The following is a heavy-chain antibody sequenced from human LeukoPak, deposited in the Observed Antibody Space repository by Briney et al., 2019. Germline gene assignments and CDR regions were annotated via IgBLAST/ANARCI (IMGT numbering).Heavy chain of an antibody. J-gene: IGHJ4*02. CDR1: GGSISSGGYY. Sequence: SETLSLTCTVSGGSISSGGYYWSWIRQHPGKGLEWIGYIYYSGSTYYNPSLKSRVTISVDTSKNQFALKLSSVTAADTAVHYCARSVEYQLPNFDYWGQGTLVTVSS. CDR3: ARSVEYQLPNFDY. V-gene: IGHV4-31*03. D-gene: IGHD2-2*01. CDR2: IYYSGST.